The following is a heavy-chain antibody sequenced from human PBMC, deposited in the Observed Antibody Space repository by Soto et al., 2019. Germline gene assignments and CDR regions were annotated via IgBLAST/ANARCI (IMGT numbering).Heavy chain of an antibody. CDR1: GGSINSYY. CDR2: IYYSEST. CDR3: ARRYGGTFDY. V-gene: IGHV4-59*08. D-gene: IGHD2-15*01. Sequence: SETLSLTCTVSGGSINSYYWSWIRQPPGKGLEWIGYIYYSESTNYNPSLKSRVTISVDTSKNQFSLKLSSVTAADTAVYYCARRYGGTFDYWGQGTLVTVSS. J-gene: IGHJ4*02.